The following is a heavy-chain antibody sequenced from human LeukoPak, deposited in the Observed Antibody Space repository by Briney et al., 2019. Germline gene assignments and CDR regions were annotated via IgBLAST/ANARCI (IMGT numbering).Heavy chain of an antibody. D-gene: IGHD3-10*01. V-gene: IGHV4-28*03. Sequence: SDTLSLTCRVSGYSISSSNWWGWIRQPPGKGLEWIGYIYYSGSTYYNPSLKSRVTMSEDTSNNQFSLKLSSVTAADTAVYYCARGQWGHFMVRGVIMTTYFDYWGQGTLVTVSS. CDR1: GYSISSSNW. CDR2: IYYSGST. CDR3: ARGQWGHFMVRGVIMTTYFDY. J-gene: IGHJ4*02.